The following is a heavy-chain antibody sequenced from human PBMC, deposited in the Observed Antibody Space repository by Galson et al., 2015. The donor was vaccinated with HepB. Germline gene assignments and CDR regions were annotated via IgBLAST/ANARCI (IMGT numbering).Heavy chain of an antibody. Sequence: SVKVSCKASGGTFSSYTISWVRQAPGQGLEWMGRIIPILGIANYAQKFQGRVTITADKSTSTAYMELSSLRSEDTAVYYCAREQIRRWTTVTTADWYFDLWGRGTLVTVSS. D-gene: IGHD4-17*01. CDR3: AREQIRRWTTVTTADWYFDL. CDR1: GGTFSSYT. V-gene: IGHV1-69*04. CDR2: IIPILGIA. J-gene: IGHJ2*01.